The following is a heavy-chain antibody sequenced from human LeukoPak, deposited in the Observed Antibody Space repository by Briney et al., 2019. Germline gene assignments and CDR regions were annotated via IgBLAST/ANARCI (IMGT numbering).Heavy chain of an antibody. J-gene: IGHJ5*02. CDR2: IYHIGST. Sequence: SETLSLTCTVSGYCISSGYYWGWIRQPPGKGLAWIGSIYHIGSTYYNPSLKSRVTISVDTSKNQFSLKLSSVTAADTAVYYCARDKEYYYGSGSYMRDWFDPWGQGTLVTVSS. CDR3: ARDKEYYYGSGSYMRDWFDP. D-gene: IGHD3-10*01. CDR1: GYCISSGYY. V-gene: IGHV4-38-2*02.